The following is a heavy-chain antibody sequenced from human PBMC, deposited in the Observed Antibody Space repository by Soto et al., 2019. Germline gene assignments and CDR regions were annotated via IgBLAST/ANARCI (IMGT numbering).Heavy chain of an antibody. Sequence: QVQLVPSGAEVKKPGASVKVSCKASGYTFTSYGISWVRQAPGQGLEWMGWISAYNGNTNSAQKLQGRVTMTTDTSTSTDYMALRSLRSDDTAVSHCARVGYSGSYHSHDWGQGTLVTVSS. CDR1: GYTFTSYG. CDR2: ISAYNGNT. J-gene: IGHJ4*02. V-gene: IGHV1-18*01. D-gene: IGHD1-26*01. CDR3: ARVGYSGSYHSHD.